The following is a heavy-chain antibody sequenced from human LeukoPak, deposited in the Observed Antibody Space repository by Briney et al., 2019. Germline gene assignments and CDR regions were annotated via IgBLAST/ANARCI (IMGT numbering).Heavy chain of an antibody. CDR2: ISSSSSTI. D-gene: IGHD3-16*01. V-gene: IGHV3-48*01. J-gene: IGHJ4*02. Sequence: GGFLRLSCAASGFTFSSYSMNWVRQAPGKGLEWVSYISSSSSTIYYADSVKGRFTISRDNSKNTLYLQMNSLRAEDTAVYYCAKDVTGRIMITFGGAHYWGQGTLVTVSS. CDR3: AKDVTGRIMITFGGAHY. CDR1: GFTFSSYS.